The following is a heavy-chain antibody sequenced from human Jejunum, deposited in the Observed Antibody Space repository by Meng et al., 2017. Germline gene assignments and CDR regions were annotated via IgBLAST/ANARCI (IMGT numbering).Heavy chain of an antibody. J-gene: IGHJ4*02. CDR3: ARDMKYYDFWSGYPDL. V-gene: IGHV3-30*01. D-gene: IGHD3-3*01. Sequence: GGSLRLSCAASGFTLRNYGMHWVRQAPGKGLEWVAVISKDGSNKYHADSVKGRFTISRDNFENTVFLQMNSLRVEDTAVYYCARDMKYYDFWSGYPDLWGQGTPVTVSS. CDR1: GFTLRNYG. CDR2: ISKDGSNK.